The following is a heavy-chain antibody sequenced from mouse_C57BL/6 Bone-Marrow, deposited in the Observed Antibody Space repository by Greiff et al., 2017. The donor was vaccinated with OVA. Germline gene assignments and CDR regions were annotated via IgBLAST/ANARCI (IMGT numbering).Heavy chain of an antibody. D-gene: IGHD1-1*01. J-gene: IGHJ2*01. Sequence: VQLHQSGAELAKPGASVKLSCKASGYTFTSYWMHWVKQRPGQGLEWIGYINPSSGYTKYNQKFKDKATLTADKSSSTAYMQLSSLTDEDSAVYYCASPTVVEFWGQGTTLTVSS. CDR2: INPSSGYT. CDR1: GYTFTSYW. V-gene: IGHV1-7*01. CDR3: ASPTVVEF.